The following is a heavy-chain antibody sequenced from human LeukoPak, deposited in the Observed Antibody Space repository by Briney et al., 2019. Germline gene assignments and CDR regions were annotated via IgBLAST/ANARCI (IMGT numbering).Heavy chain of an antibody. J-gene: IGHJ4*02. V-gene: IGHV3-21*01. CDR3: ARDSSGYDILTGYPLGY. CDR2: ISSRSSYI. Sequence: GGSLRLSCAASGFTFSSYSMNWVRQAPGKGLEWVSSISSRSSYIHYADSVKGRFTISRDNAKNSLYLQMNSLRAEDTAVYYCARDSSGYDILTGYPLGYWGQGTLVTVSS. D-gene: IGHD3-9*01. CDR1: GFTFSSYS.